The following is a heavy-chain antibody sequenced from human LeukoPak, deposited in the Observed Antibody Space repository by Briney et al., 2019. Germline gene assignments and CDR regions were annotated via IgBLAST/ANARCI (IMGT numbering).Heavy chain of an antibody. D-gene: IGHD3-10*01. CDR2: IYPGDSDT. J-gene: IGHJ4*02. V-gene: IGHV5-51*01. Sequence: GESLKISCKGSGYSFTSYWIGWVRQMPGKGLEWMGIIYPGDSDTRYSPSFQGQVTISADKSISTAYLQWSSLKASDTAMYYCARGSMVRGVIIIGGFDYWGQGTLVTVSS. CDR1: GYSFTSYW. CDR3: ARGSMVRGVIIIGGFDY.